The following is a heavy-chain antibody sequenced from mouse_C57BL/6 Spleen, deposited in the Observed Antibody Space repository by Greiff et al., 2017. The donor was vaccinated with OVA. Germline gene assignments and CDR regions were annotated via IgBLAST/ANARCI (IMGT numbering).Heavy chain of an antibody. Sequence: EVKLMESGAELVKPGASVKLSCTASGFNIKDYYMHWVKQRTEQGLEWIGRIDPEDGETKYAPKFQGKATITADTSSNTAYLQLSSLTSEDTAVYYCARDPDTYYYGSSSYWYFDVWGTGTTVTVSS. CDR2: IDPEDGET. J-gene: IGHJ1*03. CDR3: ARDPDTYYYGSSSYWYFDV. CDR1: GFNIKDYY. V-gene: IGHV14-2*01. D-gene: IGHD1-1*01.